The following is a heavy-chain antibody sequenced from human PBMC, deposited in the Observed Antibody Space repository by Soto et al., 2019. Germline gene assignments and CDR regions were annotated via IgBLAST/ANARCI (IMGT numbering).Heavy chain of an antibody. CDR2: ITGSGGST. Sequence: VPLLESGGGLVQPGGSLRLSCAASGFTFSSYAMSWVRQAPGKGLEWVSAITGSGGSTYYADSVKGRFTISRDNSKNTLYLQMNSLRAEDTAVYYCAKDRIAVAGGASDYWGQGTLVTVSS. D-gene: IGHD6-19*01. J-gene: IGHJ4*02. V-gene: IGHV3-23*01. CDR1: GFTFSSYA. CDR3: AKDRIAVAGGASDY.